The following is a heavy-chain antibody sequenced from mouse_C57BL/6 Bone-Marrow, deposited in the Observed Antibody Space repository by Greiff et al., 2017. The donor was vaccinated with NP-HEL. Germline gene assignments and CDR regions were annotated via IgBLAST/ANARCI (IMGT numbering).Heavy chain of an antibody. Sequence: QVQLQQPGAELVMPGASVKLSCKASGYTFTSYWMHWVKQRPGQGLEWIGEIDPSDSYTNYNQKFKGKSTLTVDKSSSTASMQLSSLTSEDSAVYVCARESDSTAWFDYWGQGTRVTVSA. CDR3: ARESDSTAWFDY. J-gene: IGHJ3*01. D-gene: IGHD3-2*02. V-gene: IGHV1-69*01. CDR2: IDPSDSYT. CDR1: GYTFTSYW.